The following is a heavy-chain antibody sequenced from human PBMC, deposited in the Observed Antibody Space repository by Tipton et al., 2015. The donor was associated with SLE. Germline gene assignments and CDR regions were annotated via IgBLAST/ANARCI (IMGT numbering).Heavy chain of an antibody. Sequence: GSLRLSCAASGFTFSSYSMNWVRQAPGKGLEWVSYISSSSSTIYYADSVKGRFTISRDNAKNSLYLQMNSLRAEDTAVYYCAKELGVTYYYDSSGSRGYWGQGTLVTVSS. J-gene: IGHJ4*02. V-gene: IGHV3-48*01. CDR1: GFTFSSYS. D-gene: IGHD3-22*01. CDR2: ISSSSSTI. CDR3: AKELGVTYYYDSSGSRGY.